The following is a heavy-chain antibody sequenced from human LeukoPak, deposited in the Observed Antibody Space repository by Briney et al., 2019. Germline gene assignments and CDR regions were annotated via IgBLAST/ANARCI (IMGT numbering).Heavy chain of an antibody. V-gene: IGHV3-23*01. Sequence: GGSLRLSCAASGFTFSSYDMSWVRQAPGKGLEWVPSISGSGGRTYYTDSVKGRFTISRDNSKNTLYLRMNSLRAEDTAVYYCAKAVTGYWYFDLWGRGTLVTVSS. CDR3: AKAVTGYWYFDL. D-gene: IGHD2-21*02. CDR1: GFTFSSYD. J-gene: IGHJ2*01. CDR2: ISGSGGRT.